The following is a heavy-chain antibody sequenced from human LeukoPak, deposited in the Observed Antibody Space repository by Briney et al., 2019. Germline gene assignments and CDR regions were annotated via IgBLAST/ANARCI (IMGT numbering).Heavy chain of an antibody. Sequence: GGSLRLSCEASGFPFSGYNLHWVRQAPGKGLEWVSLVSHDGPSKYYADSVKGRFAISRDNSKGTVYREIYWLRPDDTAVYYCVSEDRFVVTTFGYWGQGTLVTVSS. CDR2: VSHDGPSK. D-gene: IGHD2-21*02. V-gene: IGHV3-30*09. CDR3: VSEDRFVVTTFGY. J-gene: IGHJ4*02. CDR1: GFPFSGYN.